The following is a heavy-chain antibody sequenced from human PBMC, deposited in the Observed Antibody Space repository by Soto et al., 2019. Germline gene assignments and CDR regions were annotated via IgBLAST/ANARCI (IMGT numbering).Heavy chain of an antibody. D-gene: IGHD2-2*01. CDR3: ARVLAYCSTTSCLDY. CDR1: GYTFSSYG. V-gene: IGHV1-18*01. J-gene: IGHJ4*02. Sequence: ASVKVSCKASGYTFSSYGISWVRQAPGQGLEWMGWISAYNGNTDYAQKVQGRVTMTQDTSTTTAYMELRSLRSDDTAVYYCARVLAYCSTTSCLDYWGQGTLVTVSS. CDR2: ISAYNGNT.